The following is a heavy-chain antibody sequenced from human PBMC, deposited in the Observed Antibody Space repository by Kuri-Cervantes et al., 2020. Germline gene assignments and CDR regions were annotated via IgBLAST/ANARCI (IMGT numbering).Heavy chain of an antibody. V-gene: IGHV3-30-3*01. J-gene: IGHJ3*02. D-gene: IGHD4-17*01. CDR2: ISYDGSNK. CDR3: ARVDYGDTRGAFDI. Sequence: GGSLRLSCAASGFTFSSYAMHWVRQAPGKGLEWVAVISYDGSNKYYADSVKGRFTISRDNSKNTLYLQMNSLRAEDTALYHCARVDYGDTRGAFDIWGQGTMVTVSS. CDR1: GFTFSSYA.